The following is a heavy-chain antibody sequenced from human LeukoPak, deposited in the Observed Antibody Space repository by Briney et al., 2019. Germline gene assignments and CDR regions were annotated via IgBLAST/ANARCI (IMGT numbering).Heavy chain of an antibody. V-gene: IGHV4-39*01. D-gene: IGHD2-8*01. CDR1: GGSISSSSYY. J-gene: IGHJ6*02. Sequence: PSETLSLTCTVSGGSISSSSYYWGWIRQPPGKGLEWIGSIYYSGSTYYKSSLKSRVTISVDTSKNQFSLKLSSVTAADTAVYYRAKHPPYCTNGVCYDYYGMDVWGQGTTVTVSS. CDR3: AKHPPYCTNGVCYDYYGMDV. CDR2: IYYSGST.